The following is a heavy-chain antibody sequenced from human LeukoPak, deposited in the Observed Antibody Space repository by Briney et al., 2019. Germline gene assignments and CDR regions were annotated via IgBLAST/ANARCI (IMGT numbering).Heavy chain of an antibody. D-gene: IGHD5-24*01. Sequence: GGSLRLSCAASGFTFSSYAMSWVRQAPGKGLEWVSAISGSGGSTYYADSVKGRFTISRDNSKNTLYLQMNSLRAEDTAVYYCARDLRREDGYNVNWFDPWGQGTLVTVSS. CDR1: GFTFSSYA. J-gene: IGHJ5*02. CDR3: ARDLRREDGYNVNWFDP. V-gene: IGHV3-23*01. CDR2: ISGSGGST.